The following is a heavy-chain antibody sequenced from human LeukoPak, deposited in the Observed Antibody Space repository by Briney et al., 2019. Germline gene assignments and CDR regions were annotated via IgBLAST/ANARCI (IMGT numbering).Heavy chain of an antibody. V-gene: IGHV3-15*01. CDR3: NTRMVRGNYFDY. CDR2: IKSKSDGETT. D-gene: IGHD3-10*01. J-gene: IGHJ4*02. Sequence: PGGSLRLSCAASGSTLSNAWVSWVRQAPGKGLEWVGHIKSKSDGETTNYAARVKGRFTISRDDSKNTLYLHMNSLKNEDTAIYYCNTRMVRGNYFDYWGQGTLVTVSS. CDR1: GSTLSNAW.